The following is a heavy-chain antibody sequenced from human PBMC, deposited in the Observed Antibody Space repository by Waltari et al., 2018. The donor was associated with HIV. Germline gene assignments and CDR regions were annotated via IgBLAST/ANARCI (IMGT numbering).Heavy chain of an antibody. CDR1: GGSISSYY. D-gene: IGHD2-2*01. CDR3: ARLYCSSTSCYPYWYFDL. J-gene: IGHJ2*01. CDR2: IDYSGST. V-gene: IGHV4-59*01. Sequence: QVQLQESGPGLVKPSETLSLTCTVSGGSISSYYWSWIRQPPGKGLEWIGYIDYSGSTNYNPSLKSRVTISVDTSKNQFSLKLSSVTAADTAVYYCARLYCSSTSCYPYWYFDLWGRGTLVTVSS.